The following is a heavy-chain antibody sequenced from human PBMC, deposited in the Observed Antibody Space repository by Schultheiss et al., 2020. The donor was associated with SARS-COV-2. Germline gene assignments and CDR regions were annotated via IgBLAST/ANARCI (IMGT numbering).Heavy chain of an antibody. CDR3: AKDMSSYSYGLGGPTGFDY. V-gene: IGHV3-23*01. CDR2: ISGSGGST. D-gene: IGHD5-18*01. CDR1: GFTFSSYS. J-gene: IGHJ4*02. Sequence: GGSLRLSCAASGFTFSSYSMNWVRQAPGKGLEWVSAISGSGGSTYYADSVKGRFTISRDNSKNTLYLQMNSLRAEDTALYYCAKDMSSYSYGLGGPTGFDYWGQGTLVTVSS.